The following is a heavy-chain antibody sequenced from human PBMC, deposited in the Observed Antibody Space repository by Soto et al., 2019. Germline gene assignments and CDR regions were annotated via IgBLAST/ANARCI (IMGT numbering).Heavy chain of an antibody. Sequence: QITLKESGPTLVKPTQTLTLTCTFSGFSLSTSGVGVGWIRQPPGKALEWLALIYWDDDKRYRPSLKSRLTITKDTSKNQVVLTMTNMDPVDTATYYCAHRHSGDYDTSLDICGQGTMVTVSS. CDR1: GFSLSTSGVG. CDR2: IYWDDDK. J-gene: IGHJ3*02. V-gene: IGHV2-5*02. D-gene: IGHD4-17*01. CDR3: AHRHSGDYDTSLDI.